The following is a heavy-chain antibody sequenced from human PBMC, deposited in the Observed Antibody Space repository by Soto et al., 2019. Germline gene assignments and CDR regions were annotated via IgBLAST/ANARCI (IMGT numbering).Heavy chain of an antibody. CDR2: IWYDGSNK. CDR1: GFSVSANY. CDR3: ARDLLWFGESENDSYYYGMDV. J-gene: IGHJ6*02. Sequence: GGSLRLSCVASGFSVSANYMTWMRQAPGKGLEWVAVIWYDGSNKYYADSVKGRFTISRDNSKNTLYLQMNSLRAEDTAVYYCARDLLWFGESENDSYYYGMDVWGQGTTVTGSS. D-gene: IGHD3-10*01. V-gene: IGHV3-33*08.